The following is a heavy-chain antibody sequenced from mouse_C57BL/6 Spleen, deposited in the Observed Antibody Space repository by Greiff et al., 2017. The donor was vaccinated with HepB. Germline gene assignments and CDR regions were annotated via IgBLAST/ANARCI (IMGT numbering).Heavy chain of an antibody. Sequence: QVQLKQPGAELVKPGASVKLSCKASGYTFTSYWMHWVKQRPGQGLEWIGMIHPNSGSTNYNEKFKSKATLTVDKSSSTAYMQLSSLTSEDSAVYYCGPTVVARGYFDVWGTGTTVTVSS. CDR3: GPTVVARGYFDV. CDR1: GYTFTSYW. D-gene: IGHD1-1*01. V-gene: IGHV1-64*01. J-gene: IGHJ1*03. CDR2: IHPNSGST.